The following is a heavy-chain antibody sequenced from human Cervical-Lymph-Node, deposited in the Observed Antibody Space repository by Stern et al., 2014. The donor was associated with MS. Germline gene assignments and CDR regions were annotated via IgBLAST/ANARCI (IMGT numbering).Heavy chain of an antibody. V-gene: IGHV3-21*01. Sequence: EVQLVAPGGGLVKPGGSLRLSSVASGFTFSDHAMNWVRQAPGKGLEWVSSISSSSTYIYYADSLKGRFTISRDNNKNSVFLQMNNLRAEDTAVYYCTRDANFYCGQGALVTASS. D-gene: IGHD5-24*01. CDR3: TRDANFY. CDR2: ISSSSTYI. J-gene: IGHJ4*02. CDR1: GFTFSDHA.